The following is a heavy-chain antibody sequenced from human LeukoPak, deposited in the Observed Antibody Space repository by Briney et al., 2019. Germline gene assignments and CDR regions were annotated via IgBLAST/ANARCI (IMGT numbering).Heavy chain of an antibody. J-gene: IGHJ3*02. Sequence: SETLSLTCTVSGGSISSSSYYWGWIRQPPGKGLEWIGSIYYSGSTYYNPSLKSRVTISVDTSKNQFSLKLSSVIAADTAVYYCARVEYYYDSSGYYPFDIWGQGTMVTVSS. CDR3: ARVEYYYDSSGYYPFDI. V-gene: IGHV4-39*07. D-gene: IGHD3-22*01. CDR2: IYYSGST. CDR1: GGSISSSSYY.